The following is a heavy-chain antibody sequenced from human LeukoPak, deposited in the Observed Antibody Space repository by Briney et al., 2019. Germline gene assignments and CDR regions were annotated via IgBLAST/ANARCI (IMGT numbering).Heavy chain of an antibody. J-gene: IGHJ4*02. D-gene: IGHD6-13*01. CDR1: GFTFDDYA. CDR3: AKDMGYSSSWQIDY. V-gene: IGHV3-9*01. Sequence: PGRSLRLSCAASGFTFDDYAMHWVRQAPGKGLEWVSGISWNSGSIGYADSVKGRFTISRDNAKNSLYLQMNSLRAEDTALYYCAKDMGYSSSWQIDYWGQGTLVTVSS. CDR2: ISWNSGSI.